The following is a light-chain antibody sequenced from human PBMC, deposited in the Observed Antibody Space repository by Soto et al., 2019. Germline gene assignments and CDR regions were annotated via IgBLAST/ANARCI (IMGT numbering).Light chain of an antibody. CDR1: QSVTTN. J-gene: IGKJ4*01. V-gene: IGKV3-15*01. CDR2: DAS. CDR3: QQSYNSLLLT. Sequence: EVVMTQSPATLSVSPGERVTFSCRASQSVTTNLAWYQHKPGQSPRLLISDASTGASGIPPRFSGSGSGTEFTLTIDRLQSADFATYYCQQSYNSLLLTFGGGTKVEIK.